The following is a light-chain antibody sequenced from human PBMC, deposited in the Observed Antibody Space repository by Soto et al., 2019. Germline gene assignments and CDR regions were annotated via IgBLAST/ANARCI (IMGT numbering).Light chain of an antibody. V-gene: IGKV3-20*01. CDR1: QSVNSNY. Sequence: EIVLTQSPGTLSLSPGERVTLSCRASQSVNSNYLAWYQQKPGQAPRLLIYGASRRATGIPVRFSGSGSGTDFTLTISILEPEDFAVYYWQQYGSSRWTFGQGTTVEIK. CDR3: QQYGSSRWT. J-gene: IGKJ1*01. CDR2: GAS.